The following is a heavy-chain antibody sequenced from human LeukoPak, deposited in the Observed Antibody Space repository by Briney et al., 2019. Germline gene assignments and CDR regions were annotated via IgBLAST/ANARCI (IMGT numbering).Heavy chain of an antibody. CDR2: ISSTGNTI. CDR3: ATDRGGGVGARGY. J-gene: IGHJ4*02. Sequence: GGSLRLSCATSGLTFSYYAMNWVRQAPGKGLEWVSYISSTGNTIYYADSVKGRFTISKENAKSSLYLQMNSLRAEDTAIYYCATDRGGGVGARGYWGQGTLVTVSS. D-gene: IGHD1-26*01. V-gene: IGHV3-48*04. CDR1: GLTFSYYA.